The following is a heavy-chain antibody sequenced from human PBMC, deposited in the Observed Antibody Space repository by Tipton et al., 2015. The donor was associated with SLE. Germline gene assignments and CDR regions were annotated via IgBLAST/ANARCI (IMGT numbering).Heavy chain of an antibody. CDR3: ARARYFDL. J-gene: IGHJ2*01. CDR1: GGSIRSSNW. CDR2: IDHSGST. Sequence: TLSLTCAVSGGSIRSSNWWSWVRQPPGKGLEWIGEIDHSGSTNSNPSLKSRVSMSVDKSKNQFSLKLSSVTVADTAVYYCARARYFDLWGRGTLVTVSS. V-gene: IGHV4-4*02.